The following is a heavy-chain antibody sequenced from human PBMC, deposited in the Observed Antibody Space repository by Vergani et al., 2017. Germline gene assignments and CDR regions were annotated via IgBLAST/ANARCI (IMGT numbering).Heavy chain of an antibody. V-gene: IGHV1-24*01. Sequence: QVQLVQSGAEVKKPGASVKVSCKVSGYTLTELSMHWLRQAPGKGLEWMGGFDPEDGETIYAQKFQGRVTMTEDTSTDTAYMELSSLRSEDTAVYYCATTEGRQLSLNDAFDIWGQGKMVTVSS. CDR2: FDPEDGET. D-gene: IGHD6-13*01. CDR3: ATTEGRQLSLNDAFDI. CDR1: GYTLTELS. J-gene: IGHJ3*02.